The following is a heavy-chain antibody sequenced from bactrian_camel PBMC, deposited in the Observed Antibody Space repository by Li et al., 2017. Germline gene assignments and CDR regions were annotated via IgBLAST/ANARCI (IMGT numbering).Heavy chain of an antibody. CDR1: GSTASNYC. Sequence: QLVESGGGSVQAGGSLRVSCAASGSTASNYCMGWFRQVPGKEREGVAITYTGGGITYYADSVKGRFIISQDSAKNTLYLQMNSPKPEDTAMYYCAIDLAGSRCLGQLRASTFGFWGQGTQVTVS. CDR3: AIDLAGSRCLGQLRASTFGF. J-gene: IGHJ6*01. D-gene: IGHD5*01. V-gene: IGHV3S28*01. CDR2: TYTGGGIT.